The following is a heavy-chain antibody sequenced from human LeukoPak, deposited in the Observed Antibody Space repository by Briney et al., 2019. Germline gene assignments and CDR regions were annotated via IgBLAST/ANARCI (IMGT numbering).Heavy chain of an antibody. V-gene: IGHV1-69*05. CDR3: ARDAYDWFDP. CDR2: IIPIFGTA. J-gene: IGHJ5*02. CDR1: GGAFSSYA. D-gene: IGHD2-21*01. Sequence: GASVKVSCKASGGAFSSYAISWVRQAPGQGLEWMGGIIPIFGTANYAQKFQGGVTMTRDTSISTAYMELSRLRSDDTAVYYCARDAYDWFDPWGQGTLVTVSS.